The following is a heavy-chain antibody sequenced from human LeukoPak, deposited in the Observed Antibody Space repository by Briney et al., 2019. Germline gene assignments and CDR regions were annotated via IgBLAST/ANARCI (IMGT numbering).Heavy chain of an antibody. CDR3: ARCRRGYSGYDLKYYYYYGMDV. D-gene: IGHD5-12*01. CDR2: IIPIFGTA. V-gene: IGHV1-69*13. Sequence: GASVKVSCKASGGTFSSYAISWVRQAPGQGLEWMGGIIPIFGTANYAQKFQGRVTITADESTSTAYMELSSLRSEDTAVYYCARCRRGYSGYDLKYYYYYGMDVWGQGTTVTVSS. CDR1: GGTFSSYA. J-gene: IGHJ6*02.